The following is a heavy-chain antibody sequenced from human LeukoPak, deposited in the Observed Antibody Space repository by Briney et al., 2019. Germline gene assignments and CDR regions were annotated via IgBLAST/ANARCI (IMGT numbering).Heavy chain of an antibody. Sequence: GGSRRLSLAASGFTFSRHAIHGVRRAPGKGLGGWPVIGYDGSNKYYADSVKGRFTISRDNSKNTLYLQMNSLRAEDTAVYYCAKNGDYRSYYYYYYMDVWGKGTTVTVSS. D-gene: IGHD4-17*01. J-gene: IGHJ6*03. V-gene: IGHV3-33*06. CDR1: GFTFSRHA. CDR2: IGYDGSNK. CDR3: AKNGDYRSYYYYYYMDV.